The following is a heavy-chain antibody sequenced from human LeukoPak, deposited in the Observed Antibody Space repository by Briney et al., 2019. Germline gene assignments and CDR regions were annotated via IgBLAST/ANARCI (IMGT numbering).Heavy chain of an antibody. CDR1: GGSISSSSYY. J-gene: IGHJ6*02. Sequence: SETLSLTSTVSGGSISSSSYYWGWIRQPPGKGLEWIGSIYYSGSTYYNPSLKSRVTISVDTSKNQFSLKLSSVTAADTAVYYCARQQTDYYYYGMDVWGQGTTVTVSS. CDR2: IYYSGST. V-gene: IGHV4-39*01. CDR3: ARQQTDYYYYGMDV.